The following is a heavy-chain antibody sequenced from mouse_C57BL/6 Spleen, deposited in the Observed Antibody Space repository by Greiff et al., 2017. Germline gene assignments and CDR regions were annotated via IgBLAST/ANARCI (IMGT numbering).Heavy chain of an antibody. CDR1: GYSFTDYN. CDR3: AIFHGSSYARYSMDY. Sequence: EVKLQESGPELVKPGASVTISCKASGYSFTDYNMNWVKQSNGKSLEWIGVITPNYGTTSYNQKFKGKATLTVEQSSSTAYMPLNSLTSEDSAVYYCAIFHGSSYARYSMDYWGQGTSVTVSS. J-gene: IGHJ4*01. CDR2: ITPNYGTT. V-gene: IGHV1-39*01. D-gene: IGHD1-1*01.